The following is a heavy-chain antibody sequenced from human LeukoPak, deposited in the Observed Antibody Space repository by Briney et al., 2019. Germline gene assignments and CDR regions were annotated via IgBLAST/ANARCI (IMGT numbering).Heavy chain of an antibody. D-gene: IGHD3-22*01. J-gene: IGHJ4*02. CDR1: GFTFSSYN. CDR2: ISSSSSYI. Sequence: GGSLRLSCAASGFTFSSYNMNWVRQAPGKGLEWVSSISSSSSYIYYADSVKGRFTISRDNAKNSLYLQMNSLRAEDTAAYYCARVLKTYYYDSSGYYGNYWGQGTLVTVSS. CDR3: ARVLKTYYYDSSGYYGNY. V-gene: IGHV3-21*01.